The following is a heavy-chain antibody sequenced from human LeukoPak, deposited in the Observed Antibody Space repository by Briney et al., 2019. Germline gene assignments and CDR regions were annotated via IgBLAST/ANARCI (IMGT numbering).Heavy chain of an antibody. CDR1: EYTFTTYD. Sequence: ASVKVSCKASEYTFTTYDIHWVRQATGQGLEWMGWMNPNSGNTGYAQKFQGRATMTRNTSISTAYMELSSLRSEDTAVYYCAKLGREATQLDYWGQGTLVTVSS. CDR3: AKLGREATQLDY. CDR2: MNPNSGNT. J-gene: IGHJ4*02. V-gene: IGHV1-8*01. D-gene: IGHD1-7*01.